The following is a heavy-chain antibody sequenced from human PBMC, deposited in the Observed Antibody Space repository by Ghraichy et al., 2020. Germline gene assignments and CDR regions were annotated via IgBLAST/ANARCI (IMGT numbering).Heavy chain of an antibody. J-gene: IGHJ6*02. Sequence: GESLNISCAASGLRVSSSYMTWVRQAPGKGLEWVSVIYSSGSTDFADSVKGRFTISSDNSKNTVYLQMNSLRAEDTAVYYCTGTDIAGRDYYYYGMDVWGQGTTVTVSS. D-gene: IGHD5-24*01. CDR2: IYSSGST. CDR1: GLRVSSSY. V-gene: IGHV3-53*01. CDR3: TGTDIAGRDYYYYGMDV.